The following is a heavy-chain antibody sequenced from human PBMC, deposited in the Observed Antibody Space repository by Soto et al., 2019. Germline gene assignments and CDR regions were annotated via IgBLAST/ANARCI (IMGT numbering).Heavy chain of an antibody. V-gene: IGHV3-33*01. CDR1: GFSFNTYG. CDR2: IYYDGSQK. CDR3: ARDPGIGSLVTTWSDP. J-gene: IGHJ5*02. D-gene: IGHD4-17*01. Sequence: QVHLVESGGGVVRPGRSLRLSCAASGFSFNTYGMHWVRQAPCKGLECVAIIYYDGSQKYYADSVKGRFTISRDNSNKTLYLQMQSLRAEDTAVYYCARDPGIGSLVTTWSDPWGQGTLVTVSS.